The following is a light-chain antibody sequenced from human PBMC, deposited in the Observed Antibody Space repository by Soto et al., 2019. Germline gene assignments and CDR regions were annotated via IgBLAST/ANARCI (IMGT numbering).Light chain of an antibody. CDR1: QSVTSGY. Sequence: EIVLTQSPGTLSLSPGERATLSCRASQSVTSGYLAWYQQKPGQSPRLLMYGASSRATGTPARFTGSGSGTEFTLTITSLQSEDFALYYCQQYHNLWTFGQGTEVEIK. CDR3: QQYHNLWT. V-gene: IGKV3-20*01. CDR2: GAS. J-gene: IGKJ1*01.